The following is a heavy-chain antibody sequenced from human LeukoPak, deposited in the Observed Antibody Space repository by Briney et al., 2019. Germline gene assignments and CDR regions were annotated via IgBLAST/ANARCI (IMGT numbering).Heavy chain of an antibody. J-gene: IGHJ6*02. Sequence: GASVKVSCKASGGTFSNYAISWVRQAPGQGLEWMGRIIPIFGIANYAQKFQGRVTITADKSTSTAYMELSSLRSEDTAVYYCARRVGSSPDYYYGMDVWGQGTTVTVSS. V-gene: IGHV1-69*04. CDR3: ARRVGSSPDYYYGMDV. D-gene: IGHD6-6*01. CDR2: IIPIFGIA. CDR1: GGTFSNYA.